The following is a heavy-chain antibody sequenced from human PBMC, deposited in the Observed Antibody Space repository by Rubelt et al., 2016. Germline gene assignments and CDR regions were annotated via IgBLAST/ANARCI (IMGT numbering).Heavy chain of an antibody. CDR2: ISYDGGNK. J-gene: IGHJ4*02. CDR1: GFTFSSNG. V-gene: IGHV3-30*18. D-gene: IGHD6-19*01. CDR3: AKGGVGWNYYHY. Sequence: QVQLVESGGGVVQPGRSLRLSCAASGFTFSSNGMHWVRQAPGKGLEWVAVISYDGGNKYYADSVKGRFTISRDNSKNTLYLQRNSLRAEDTAVYYCAKGGVGWNYYHYWGQGTLVTVSS.